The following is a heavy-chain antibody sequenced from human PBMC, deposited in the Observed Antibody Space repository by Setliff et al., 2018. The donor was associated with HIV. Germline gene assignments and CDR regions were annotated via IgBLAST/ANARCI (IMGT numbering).Heavy chain of an antibody. CDR3: ARQVSGSSGYYYPLHIHH. V-gene: IGHV4-38-2*02. CDR2: IDASANT. J-gene: IGHJ1*01. CDR1: GSSISSNYY. Sequence: SETLSLTCTVSGSSISSNYYWAWIRQAPGKGLEWIGCIDASANTYYIPSLKSRATISIDTSRNQLSLKLRSVTAADTAVYYCARQVSGSSGYYYPLHIHHWGQGTLVTVSS. D-gene: IGHD3-22*01.